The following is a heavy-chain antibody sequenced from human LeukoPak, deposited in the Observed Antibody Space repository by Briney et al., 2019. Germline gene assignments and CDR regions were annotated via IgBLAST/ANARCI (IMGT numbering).Heavy chain of an antibody. Sequence: GGSLRLSCAASEFTFSSYWMSWVRQAPGKGLEWVASIKQDGSEKYYVDSVKGRFTISRDNAKNSLYLQMNSLRAEDTAVYYCAREQWLRGFDYWGQGTLVTVSS. CDR3: AREQWLRGFDY. J-gene: IGHJ4*02. CDR1: EFTFSSYW. V-gene: IGHV3-7*01. D-gene: IGHD6-19*01. CDR2: IKQDGSEK.